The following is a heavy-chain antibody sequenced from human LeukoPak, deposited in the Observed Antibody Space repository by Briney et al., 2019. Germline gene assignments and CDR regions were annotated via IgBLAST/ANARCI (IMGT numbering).Heavy chain of an antibody. CDR2: ISSSGGST. V-gene: IGHV3-64D*06. Sequence: GGSLRLSCSASGFTFSSFAMHWVRQAPGKGLEYVSAISSSGGSTYYADSVKGRFTVSRDNSKDTLYLQMSSLRAEDTTVYYCVKSAGFDWLSPLDAFDIWGQGTMVTVSS. CDR3: VKSAGFDWLSPLDAFDI. J-gene: IGHJ3*02. D-gene: IGHD3-9*01. CDR1: GFTFSSFA.